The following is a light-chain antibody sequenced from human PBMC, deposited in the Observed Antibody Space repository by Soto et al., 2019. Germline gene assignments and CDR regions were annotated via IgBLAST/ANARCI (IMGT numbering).Light chain of an antibody. CDR3: QQYVNWPPTYT. CDR1: QSVSSN. Sequence: EIVMTQSPATLSASPGERATPSCRASQSVSSNLAWYQQIPGQTPRLLIYGASTRATGVPASFSGSGSGTEFTLTISSLRSEDFAVYYCQQYVNWPPTYTFGQGTKLEIK. V-gene: IGKV3-15*01. J-gene: IGKJ2*01. CDR2: GAS.